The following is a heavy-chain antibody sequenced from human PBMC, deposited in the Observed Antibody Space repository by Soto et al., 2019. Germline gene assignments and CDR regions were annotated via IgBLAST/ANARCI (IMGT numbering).Heavy chain of an antibody. CDR3: AREGGGGSYFGY. D-gene: IGHD1-26*01. V-gene: IGHV1-46*01. CDR2: INPSGGST. CDR1: GYTFTSYY. Sequence: QVQLVQSGAEVKKPGASVKVSCKASGYTFTSYYMHWVRQAPGQGLEWMGIINPSGGSTSYAQKFQGSVTMTRDTSTSTVYMELGSLRSEDTAVYYCAREGGGGSYFGYWGQGTLVTVSS. J-gene: IGHJ4*02.